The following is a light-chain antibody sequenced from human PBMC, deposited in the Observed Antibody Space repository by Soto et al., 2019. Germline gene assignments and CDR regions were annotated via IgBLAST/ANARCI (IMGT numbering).Light chain of an antibody. V-gene: IGKV1-5*03. CDR3: QQYSTFSLK. CDR1: QSISTH. CDR2: RAS. J-gene: IGKJ1*01. Sequence: IQMTQSPPSLSASVGDRVTITCRASQSISTHLAWYQQKPGKAPRPLISRASSLETGVPSRFSGSGSGTEFTLTISSLQPDDSATYYCQQYSTFSLKFGQGTKVDI.